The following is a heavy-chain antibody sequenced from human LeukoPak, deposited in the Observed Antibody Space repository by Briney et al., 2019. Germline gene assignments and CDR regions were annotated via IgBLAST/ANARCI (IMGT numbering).Heavy chain of an antibody. CDR2: ISGSGGST. D-gene: IGHD6-19*01. J-gene: IGHJ4*02. V-gene: IGHV3-23*01. Sequence: TGGSLRLSCAASGFTFSSYAMSWVRQAPGKGLEWVSAISGSGGSTYYADSVKGRFTIPRDNSNNTLYLQMNSLRAEDTAVYYCASVIAVAGLFDYWGQGTLVTVSS. CDR3: ASVIAVAGLFDY. CDR1: GFTFSSYA.